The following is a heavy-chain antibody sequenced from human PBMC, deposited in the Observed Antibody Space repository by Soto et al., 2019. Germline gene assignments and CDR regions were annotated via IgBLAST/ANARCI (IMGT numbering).Heavy chain of an antibody. CDR1: GGSFSGYY. V-gene: IGHV4-34*01. CDR3: ARGTVTNLADAFDI. J-gene: IGHJ3*02. D-gene: IGHD4-17*01. Sequence: SETLSLTCAVYGGSFSGYYWSWIRQPPGKGLEWIGEINHSGSTNYNPSFKSRVTIPVDTSKNQFSLKLSSVTAADTAVYYCARGTVTNLADAFDIWGQGTMVTVSS. CDR2: INHSGST.